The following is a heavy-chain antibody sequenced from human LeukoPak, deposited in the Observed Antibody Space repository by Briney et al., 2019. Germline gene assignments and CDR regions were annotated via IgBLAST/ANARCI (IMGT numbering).Heavy chain of an antibody. Sequence: PGGSLRLSCAASGFTFSTYAMSWVRQAPGKGLEWVSGLTGGGGGTSYADSVKGRFAISRDNTKNTLNLQMNSLRAEDTAVYYCAKDGVTSAMGATRFDHWGQGTLVTVSS. V-gene: IGHV3-23*01. CDR2: LTGGGGGT. D-gene: IGHD1-26*01. CDR1: GFTFSTYA. J-gene: IGHJ5*02. CDR3: AKDGVTSAMGATRFDH.